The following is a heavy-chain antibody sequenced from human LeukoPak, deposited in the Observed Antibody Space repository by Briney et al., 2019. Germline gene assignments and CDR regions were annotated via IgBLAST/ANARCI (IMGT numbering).Heavy chain of an antibody. CDR2: INHSGST. CDR3: ARGRAVAGTKRGYYYYYYGMDV. Sequence: SSETLSLTCAVYGGSFSGYYWSWIRQPPGKGLEWIGEINHSGSTNYNPSLKSRVTISVDTSKNQFSLKLSSVTAADTAVYYCARGRAVAGTKRGYYYYYYGMDVWGQGTTVTVSS. CDR1: GGSFSGYY. J-gene: IGHJ6*02. V-gene: IGHV4-34*01. D-gene: IGHD6-19*01.